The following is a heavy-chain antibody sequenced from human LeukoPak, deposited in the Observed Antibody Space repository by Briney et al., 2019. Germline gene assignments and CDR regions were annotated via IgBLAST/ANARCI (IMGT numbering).Heavy chain of an antibody. J-gene: IGHJ4*02. CDR3: ARDLPGDY. D-gene: IGHD7-27*01. Sequence: SETLSLTCTVSGGSISSSSYYWGWIRQPPGKGLEWIGSIYHSGSTYYNPSLKSRVTISVDTSKNQFSLKLSSVTAADTAVYYCARDLPGDYWGQGTLVTVSS. CDR2: IYHSGST. V-gene: IGHV4-39*07. CDR1: GGSISSSSYY.